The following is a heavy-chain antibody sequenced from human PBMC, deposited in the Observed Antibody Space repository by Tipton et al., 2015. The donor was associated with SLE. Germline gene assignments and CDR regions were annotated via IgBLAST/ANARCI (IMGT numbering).Heavy chain of an antibody. V-gene: IGHV4-4*09. Sequence: TLSPTCTVSGGSISSDYWSWIRQPPGKGLEWIGYIYTSGSANYNPSLKGRGTISVDTSKNQFSLKLISVTAADTAVYYCARRRAATGLFSERGWFDPWGQGALVTVSS. D-gene: IGHD6-25*01. CDR1: GGSISSDY. CDR3: ARRRAATGLFSERGWFDP. J-gene: IGHJ5*02. CDR2: IYTSGSA.